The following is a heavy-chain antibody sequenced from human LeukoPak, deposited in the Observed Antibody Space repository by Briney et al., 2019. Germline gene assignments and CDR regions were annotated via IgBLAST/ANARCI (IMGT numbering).Heavy chain of an antibody. D-gene: IGHD6-13*01. Sequence: PSEXLSLTCAVYGGSFSGYYWSWIRQPPGKGLEWIGEINHSGSTNYNPSLTSRVTISVDTSKNQFSLKLSSVTAADTAVYYCARGARIAAAGTLLNYWGQGTLVTVSS. CDR1: GGSFSGYY. CDR2: INHSGST. J-gene: IGHJ4*02. V-gene: IGHV4-34*01. CDR3: ARGARIAAAGTLLNY.